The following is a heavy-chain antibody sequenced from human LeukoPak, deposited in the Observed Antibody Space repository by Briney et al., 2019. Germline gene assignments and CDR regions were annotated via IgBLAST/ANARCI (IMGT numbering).Heavy chain of an antibody. V-gene: IGHV3-73*01. CDR1: GFTLSGSA. CDR2: IRSKANNSAT. J-gene: IGHJ4*02. CDR3: TRQNQYSGVFDY. D-gene: IGHD3-10*01. Sequence: PGGSLRLSCAASGFTLSGSAMHWVRQPSGKGREWVGRIRSKANNSATAYAASVKGRFTISRDDSKNTAYLQMNSLKTEDTAVYYCTRQNQYSGVFDYWGQGTLVTVSS.